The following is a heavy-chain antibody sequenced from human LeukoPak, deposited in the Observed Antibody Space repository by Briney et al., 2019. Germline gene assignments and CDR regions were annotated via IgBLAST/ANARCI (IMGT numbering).Heavy chain of an antibody. Sequence: SETLSLTCTVSGGSISSSSYYWGWIRQPPGKGLEWIGSGSSSESTNYNPSLNGRVTMSLDESSNQLSLNLTSVTAADTAIYYCSRESGAFCPFGYWGQGTLVIVPS. CDR3: SRESGAFCPFGY. V-gene: IGHV4-39*07. J-gene: IGHJ4*02. CDR2: GSSSEST. CDR1: GGSISSSSYY. D-gene: IGHD1-26*01.